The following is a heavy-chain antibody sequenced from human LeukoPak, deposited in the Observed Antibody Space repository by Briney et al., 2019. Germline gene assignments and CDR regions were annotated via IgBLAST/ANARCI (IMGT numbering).Heavy chain of an antibody. CDR1: GFTVSSNY. Sequence: PGGSLRLSCAASGFTVSSNYMSWVRQAPGKGLEWVSAISGSGGSTYYADSVKGRFTISRDNSKNTLYLQMNSLRAEDTAVYYCASSDTAMVPGYFDYWGQGTLVTVSS. CDR3: ASSDTAMVPGYFDY. CDR2: ISGSGGST. D-gene: IGHD5-18*01. V-gene: IGHV3-23*01. J-gene: IGHJ4*02.